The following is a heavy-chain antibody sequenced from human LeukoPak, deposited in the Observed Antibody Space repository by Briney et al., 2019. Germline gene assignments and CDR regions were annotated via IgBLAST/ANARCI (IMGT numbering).Heavy chain of an antibody. CDR1: GYTFTSYY. Sequence: EASVKVSCKASGYTFTSYYMHWVRQAPGQGLEWMGIINPSGGSTSYAQKFQGRVTMTRDTSTSTVYMELSSLRSEDTAVYYCARITFGGVIAEYDFDYWGQGTLVTVSS. V-gene: IGHV1-46*01. D-gene: IGHD3-16*02. CDR3: ARITFGGVIAEYDFDY. J-gene: IGHJ4*02. CDR2: INPSGGST.